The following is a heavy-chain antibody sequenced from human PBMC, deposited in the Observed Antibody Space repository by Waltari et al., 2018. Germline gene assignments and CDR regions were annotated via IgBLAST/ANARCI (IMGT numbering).Heavy chain of an antibody. V-gene: IGHV3-23*01. Sequence: VQLLESGGGLVQPGGSLRLSCAASGFTFSSYAMSWVRQAPGKGLEWVSAISGSGGSTYYADSVKGRFTISRDNSKNTLYLQMNSLRAEDTAVYYCAKSRGRVAMGYYYGMDVWGQGTTVTVSS. CDR3: AKSRGRVAMGYYYGMDV. CDR1: GFTFSSYA. CDR2: ISGSGGST. D-gene: IGHD1-26*01. J-gene: IGHJ6*02.